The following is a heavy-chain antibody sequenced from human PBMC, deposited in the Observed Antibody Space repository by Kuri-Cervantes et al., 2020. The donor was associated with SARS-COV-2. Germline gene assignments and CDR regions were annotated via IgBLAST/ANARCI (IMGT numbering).Heavy chain of an antibody. V-gene: IGHV4-34*01. CDR2: INQSGST. J-gene: IGHJ4*02. CDR3: ARHIKITGQYYGFPYFDY. D-gene: IGHD3-10*01. CDR1: DASFSIYY. Sequence: SETLSLTCALYDASFSIYYWSWVRQPPGRGLEWIADINQSGSTNYNPSLKGRVTLSEDTSKKQLSLKLNSVTAADTAVYYCARHIKITGQYYGFPYFDYWGQGTVVTVSS.